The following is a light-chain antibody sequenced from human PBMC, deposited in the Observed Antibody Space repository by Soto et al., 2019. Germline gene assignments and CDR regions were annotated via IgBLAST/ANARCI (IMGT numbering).Light chain of an antibody. CDR2: DAS. Sequence: IQLTQSPSSLSASVGDRVTITCRASQGISSYLGWYQQKPGKAPNLLIYDASTLHSGVPSRFRGGGSGTDFTLTISSLKPEDFETYYCQQVNVYPSTFGGGTKVDIK. J-gene: IGKJ4*01. CDR1: QGISSY. V-gene: IGKV1-9*01. CDR3: QQVNVYPST.